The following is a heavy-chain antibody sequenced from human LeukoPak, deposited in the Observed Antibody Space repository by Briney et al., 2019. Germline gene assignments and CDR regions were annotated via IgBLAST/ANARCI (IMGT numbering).Heavy chain of an antibody. J-gene: IGHJ6*04. D-gene: IGHD3-10*01. CDR1: GDSISNYY. V-gene: IGHV4-4*07. Sequence: SETLSLTCTVSGDSISNYYWTWIRQSAGKGLQWIGRINTSGNTNYNPYLKSRVTMSLDTSKNQFSLNLSSVTAADTAVYYCARERLGFRVDVWGKGTTVSVSS. CDR3: ARERLGFRVDV. CDR2: INTSGNT.